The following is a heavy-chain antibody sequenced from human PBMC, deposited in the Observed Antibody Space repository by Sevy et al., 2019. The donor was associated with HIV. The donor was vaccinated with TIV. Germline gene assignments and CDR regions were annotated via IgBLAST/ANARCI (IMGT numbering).Heavy chain of an antibody. CDR3: ARDGNYYDSSGYQSYYYYYGMDV. V-gene: IGHV3-11*01. D-gene: IGHD3-22*01. J-gene: IGHJ6*02. CDR2: ISSSGSTI. Sequence: GGSLRLSCAASGFTFSDYDMSWIRQAPGKGLEWVSYISSSGSTIYYADSVKGRFTISRDNAKNSLYLQMNSLRAEDTAVYYCARDGNYYDSSGYQSYYYYYGMDVWGQGTTVTVSS. CDR1: GFTFSDYD.